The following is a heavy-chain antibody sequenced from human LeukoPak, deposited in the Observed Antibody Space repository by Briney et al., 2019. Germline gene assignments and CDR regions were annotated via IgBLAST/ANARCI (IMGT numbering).Heavy chain of an antibody. D-gene: IGHD4-17*01. J-gene: IGHJ4*02. CDR3: ATSYGDYAAYYFDY. CDR2: MSPNSGNT. Sequence: ASVKVSCKASKYTFTNYDINWVRQATGHGLEWLGWMSPNSGNTGYAQKFQGRVAMTRDTSISTAYMELSSLTSEDTAVYYCATSYGDYAAYYFDYWGQGTLVTVSS. CDR1: KYTFTNYD. V-gene: IGHV1-8*01.